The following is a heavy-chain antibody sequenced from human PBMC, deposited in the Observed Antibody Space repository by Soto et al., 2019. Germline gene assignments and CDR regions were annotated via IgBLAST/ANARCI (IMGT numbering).Heavy chain of an antibody. D-gene: IGHD3-9*01. CDR2: IYHSGST. CDR1: GGSISSGGYS. J-gene: IGHJ4*02. CDR3: VRRSKPRLRYFDCSGGYFAY. V-gene: IGHV4-30-2*03. Sequence: SETLSHTCAVSGGSISSGGYSWSWIRQQPGKGQEWIGYIYHSGSTYYNPSLKSRVTISVHTSKNQFSLKLSSVSAADTAVYYCVRRSKPRLRYFDCSGGYFAYWGQGTLVTVSS.